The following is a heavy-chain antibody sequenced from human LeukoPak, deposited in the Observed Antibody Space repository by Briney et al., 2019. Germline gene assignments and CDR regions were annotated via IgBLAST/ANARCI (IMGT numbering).Heavy chain of an antibody. CDR1: GFTFSSYA. CDR3: ARLRGITIFGVVPKGFDP. D-gene: IGHD3-3*01. CDR2: INSDGSST. Sequence: GGSLRLSCAASGFTFSSYAMNWVRQAPGKGLVWVSRINSDGSSTSYADSVKGRFTISRDNAKNTLYLQMNSLRAEDTAVYYCARLRGITIFGVVPKGFDPWGQGTLVTVSS. J-gene: IGHJ5*02. V-gene: IGHV3-74*01.